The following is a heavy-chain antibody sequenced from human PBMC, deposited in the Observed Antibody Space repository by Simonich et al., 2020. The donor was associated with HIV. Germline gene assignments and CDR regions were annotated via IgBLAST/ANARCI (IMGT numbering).Heavy chain of an antibody. V-gene: IGHV1-69*13. Sequence: QVQLVQSGAEVKKPGSSVKVSCKASGGTFSSFAIRWVRQAPGLGLWWVGGIHPIFGTANYAQMFQGRVTITADESTSTAYMELSSLRSEDTGIYYCARKGGGRGVYYFDYWGQGTLVTVSS. CDR1: GGTFSSFA. CDR3: ARKGGGRGVYYFDY. D-gene: IGHD3-10*01. J-gene: IGHJ4*02. CDR2: IHPIFGTA.